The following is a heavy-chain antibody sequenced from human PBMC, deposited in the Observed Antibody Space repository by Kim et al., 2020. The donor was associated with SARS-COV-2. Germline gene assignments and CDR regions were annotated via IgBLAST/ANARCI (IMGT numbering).Heavy chain of an antibody. CDR2: ISSSSSYI. CDR1: GFTFSSYS. V-gene: IGHV3-21*01. Sequence: GGSLRLSCAASGFTFSSYSMNWVRQAPGKGLEWVSSISSSSSYIYYADSVKGRFTISRDNAKNSLYLQMNSLRAEDTAVYYCARVGVFGRWGYYYYGMDVWGQGTTVTVSS. D-gene: IGHD3-10*01. J-gene: IGHJ6*02. CDR3: ARVGVFGRWGYYYYGMDV.